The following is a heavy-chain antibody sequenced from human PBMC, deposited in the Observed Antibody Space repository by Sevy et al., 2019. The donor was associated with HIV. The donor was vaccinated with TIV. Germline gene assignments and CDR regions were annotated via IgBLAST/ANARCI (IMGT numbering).Heavy chain of an antibody. V-gene: IGHV4-34*01. J-gene: IGHJ4*02. CDR3: ARAPYYYGSGTYHTGNDY. CDR1: GGSFSGYY. D-gene: IGHD3-10*01. CDR2: INHSGST. Sequence: SETLSLTCAVYGGSFSGYYWSWIRQPPGKGLEWIGEINHSGSTNYNPSLKSRVTISVDTSKNQFSLKLSSVTAADTAVYYCARAPYYYGSGTYHTGNDYWGQGTLVTVSS.